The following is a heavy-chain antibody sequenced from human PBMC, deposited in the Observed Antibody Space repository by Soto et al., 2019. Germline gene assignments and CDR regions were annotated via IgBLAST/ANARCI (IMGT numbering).Heavy chain of an antibody. V-gene: IGHV3-21*02. CDR2: ISRTSNYI. CDR3: ARSPRSESLVVVVRTFDY. D-gene: IGHD2-21*01. Sequence: VQLEESGGSLVKPGESLRLSCAASGFDFTTYTMNWVRQAPGKGLEWVSSISRTSNYIYYANSLKGRFSISRDNAGNSLFLHMSGLTVDDTAVYYCARSPRSESLVVVVRTFDYWGQGTLVTVSS. CDR1: GFDFTTYT. J-gene: IGHJ4*02.